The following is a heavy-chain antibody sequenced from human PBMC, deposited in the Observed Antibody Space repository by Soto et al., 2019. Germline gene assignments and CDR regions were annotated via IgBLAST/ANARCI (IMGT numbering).Heavy chain of an antibody. J-gene: IGHJ4*02. V-gene: IGHV3-30*18. D-gene: IGHD6-19*01. CDR2: ISYDGSNK. Sequence: GGSLRLSCAASGFTFSSYGMHWVRQAPGKGLEWVAVISYDGSNKYYADSVKGRFTISRDNSKNTLYLQMNSLRAEDTAVYYCAKDQWLVLSYFDYWGQGTLVTVSS. CDR1: GFTFSSYG. CDR3: AKDQWLVLSYFDY.